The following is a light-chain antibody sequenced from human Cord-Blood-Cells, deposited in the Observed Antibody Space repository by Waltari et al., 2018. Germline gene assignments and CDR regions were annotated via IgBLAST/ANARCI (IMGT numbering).Light chain of an antibody. V-gene: IGLV2-14*01. Sequence: QSALPQPASASGSPGPSITISCTGTRSDVGGINYVSWYQQHPGQAPTLMIYYVSNRPSGVSTRFSASTSGNTASLTISGLQAEDEADYYCSSYTSSSTYVFGTGTKVTVL. CDR1: RSDVGGINY. J-gene: IGLJ1*01. CDR3: SSYTSSSTYV. CDR2: YVS.